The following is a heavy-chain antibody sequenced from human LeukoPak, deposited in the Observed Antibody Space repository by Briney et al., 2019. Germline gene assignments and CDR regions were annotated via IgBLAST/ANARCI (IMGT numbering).Heavy chain of an antibody. J-gene: IGHJ4*02. D-gene: IGHD2-15*01. CDR2: ISSGDSST. CDR1: GFTFTTYA. V-gene: IGHV3-23*01. CDR3: AKCMSGSGVCLNFDS. Sequence: GGSLRLSCEASGFTFTTYAMSWDRQAPGKGLQWISGISSGDSSTYYTDSVKGRFTISRDNSKNTLYLQINRLRAEDTAVYYCAKCMSGSGVCLNFDSWGQGILVTVSS.